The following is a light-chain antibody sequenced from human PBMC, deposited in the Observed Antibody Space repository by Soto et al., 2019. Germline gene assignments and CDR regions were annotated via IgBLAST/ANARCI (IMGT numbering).Light chain of an antibody. CDR3: QQYNNWPRT. V-gene: IGKV3D-15*01. Sequence: EIVLTQSPGTLSLSPGERATLSCRASQSVSSSYLAWYQQKPGQAPRLLIYDASNRATGIPARFSGSGSGTEFTLTISSLQSEDFAVYYCQQYNNWPRTFGQGTRWIS. J-gene: IGKJ1*01. CDR2: DAS. CDR1: QSVSSSY.